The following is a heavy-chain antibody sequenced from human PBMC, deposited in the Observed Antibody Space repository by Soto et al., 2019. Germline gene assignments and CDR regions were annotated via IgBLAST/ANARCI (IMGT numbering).Heavy chain of an antibody. J-gene: IGHJ6*02. CDR3: ARDPALYCGGDCYYYYYGMDV. V-gene: IGHV1-69*13. D-gene: IGHD2-21*02. CDR1: GGTFSSYA. Sequence: ASVKVSCKASGGTFSSYAISWVRQAPGQGLEWMGGIIPIFGTANYAQKFQGRVTITADESTSTAYMELSSLRSEDTAVYYCARDPALYCGGDCYYYYYGMDVWGQGTTVTVSS. CDR2: IIPIFGTA.